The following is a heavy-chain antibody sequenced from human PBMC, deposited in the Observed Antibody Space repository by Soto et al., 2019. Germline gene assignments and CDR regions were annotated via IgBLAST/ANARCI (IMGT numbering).Heavy chain of an antibody. J-gene: IGHJ3*02. D-gene: IGHD2-15*01. Sequence: SETLSLTCTVSGGSISSYYWSWIRQPPGKGLEWIGYIYYSGSTNYNPSLKSRVTISVDTSKNQFSLKLSSVTAADTAVYYCARRVLGYCSGGSCYSLDAFDIWGQGTMVTVSS. CDR1: GGSISSYY. V-gene: IGHV4-59*08. CDR2: IYYSGST. CDR3: ARRVLGYCSGGSCYSLDAFDI.